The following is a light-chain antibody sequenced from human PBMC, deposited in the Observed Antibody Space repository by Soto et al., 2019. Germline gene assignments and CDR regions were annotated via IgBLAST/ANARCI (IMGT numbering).Light chain of an antibody. V-gene: IGKV3D-15*01. CDR2: DAS. J-gene: IGKJ5*01. Sequence: ELVLTQSPATLSLSPGERATLSCRASQNVSSYLAWYQQKPGQAPRLLIYDASTRATGIPARFSGSGSGTEFILTISSLQSEDFGVYYCQQYNNWPPITFGQGTRLEIK. CDR1: QNVSSY. CDR3: QQYNNWPPIT.